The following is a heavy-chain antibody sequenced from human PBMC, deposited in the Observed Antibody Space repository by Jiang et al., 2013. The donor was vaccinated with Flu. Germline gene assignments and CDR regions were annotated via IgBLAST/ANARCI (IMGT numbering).Heavy chain of an antibody. D-gene: IGHD5-24*01. CDR1: GDSVSSNSAA. CDR3: ARALPRDGYNKYYFDY. J-gene: IGHJ4*02. Sequence: TSQTLSLTCAISGDSVSSNSAAWNWIRQSPSRGLEWLGRAYYRSKWYNDYAVSVKSRITINPDTSKNQFSLQLSSVTPEDTAVYYCARALPRDGYNKYYFDYWGQGTLVTVSS. V-gene: IGHV6-1*01. CDR2: AYYRSKWYN.